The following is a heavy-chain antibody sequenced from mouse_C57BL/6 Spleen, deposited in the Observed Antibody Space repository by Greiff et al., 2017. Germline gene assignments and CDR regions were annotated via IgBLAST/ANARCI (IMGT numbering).Heavy chain of an antibody. CDR2: IDPDTGGT. D-gene: IGHD2-4*01. Sequence: QVQLQQSGAELVRPGASVTLSCKASGFTFTDYEMHWVKQTPVHGLEWIGAIDPDTGGTAYNQKFKGKAILTADKSTNTAYMKLRSLTAEDSAVYYCTKNYERARYICDWGTGTTVTFSS. V-gene: IGHV1-15*01. CDR3: TKNYERARYICD. CDR1: GFTFTDYE. J-gene: IGHJ1*03.